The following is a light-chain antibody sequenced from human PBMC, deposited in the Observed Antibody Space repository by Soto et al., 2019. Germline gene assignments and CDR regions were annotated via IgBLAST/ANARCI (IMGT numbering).Light chain of an antibody. CDR3: QQYVTSPWA. CDR2: DAS. V-gene: IGKV3-11*01. CDR1: QSVSNY. J-gene: IGKJ1*01. Sequence: EIVLTQSPATLSLSPGEKATLSCRASQSVSNYLAWYQQKPGQAPRLLIYDASTRATGIPARFSSSGSGTDFTLTISNLEPEDFAVYYCQQYVTSPWAFGQGTKVAIE.